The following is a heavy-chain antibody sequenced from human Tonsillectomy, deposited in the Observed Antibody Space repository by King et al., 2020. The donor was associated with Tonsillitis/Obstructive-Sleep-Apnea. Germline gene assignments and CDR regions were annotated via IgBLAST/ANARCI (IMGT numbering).Heavy chain of an antibody. V-gene: IGHV3-23*04. CDR3: AKEPLWFGEYFPMDF. CDR1: GFTFSRYA. D-gene: IGHD3-10*01. Sequence: VQLVESGGGLGQAWGFLGLSCSASGFTFSRYAISRGRPAPGKGLEWGSGIYSTWWKQIYADSVKGRFTISRDNSKNTLYLQVNSLRAEDTAVYYCAKEPLWFGEYFPMDFWGIGTSVTVSS. J-gene: IGHJ6*03. CDR2: IYSTWWKQ.